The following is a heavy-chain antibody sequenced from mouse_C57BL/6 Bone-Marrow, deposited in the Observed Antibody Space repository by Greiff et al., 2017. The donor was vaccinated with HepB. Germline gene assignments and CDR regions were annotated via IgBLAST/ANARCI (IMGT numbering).Heavy chain of an antibody. D-gene: IGHD2-3*01. V-gene: IGHV1-18*01. CDR3: ARNYGGYYVAMDY. CDR1: GYTFTDYN. Sequence: EVQLQQSGPELVKPGASVKIPCKASGYTFTDYNMDWVKQSHGKSLEWIGDINPNNGGTIYNQKFKGKATLTVDKSSSTAYLELRSLTSEDTAVYYCARNYGGYYVAMDYWGQGTSVTVSS. CDR2: INPNNGGT. J-gene: IGHJ4*01.